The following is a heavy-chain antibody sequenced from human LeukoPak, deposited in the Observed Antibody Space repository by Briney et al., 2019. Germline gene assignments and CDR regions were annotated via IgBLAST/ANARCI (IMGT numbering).Heavy chain of an antibody. J-gene: IGHJ6*03. V-gene: IGHV3-66*02. CDR3: AKRLRYFDWLPSSYYYYYYMDV. D-gene: IGHD3-9*01. CDR1: GFTVSSNY. CDR2: IYSGGST. Sequence: GGSLRLSCAASGFTVSSNYMSWVRQAPGKGLEWVSVIYSGGSTYYADSVKGRFTISRDNSKNTLYLQMNSLRAEDTAVYYCAKRLRYFDWLPSSYYYYYYMDVWGKGTTVTVSS.